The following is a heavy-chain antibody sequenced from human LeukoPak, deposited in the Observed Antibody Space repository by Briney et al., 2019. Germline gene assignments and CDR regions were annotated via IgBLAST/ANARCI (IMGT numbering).Heavy chain of an antibody. CDR1: GFTFSSYA. CDR3: ARWTDSSGWFYYYYGTDV. V-gene: IGHV3-30*04. D-gene: IGHD6-19*01. J-gene: IGHJ6*02. Sequence: GRSLRLSCAASGFTFSSYAMHWVRQAPGKGLEWVAVISYDGSNKYYADSVKGRFTISRDNSKNTLYLQMNSLRAEDTAVYYCARWTDSSGWFYYYYGTDVWGQGTTVTVSS. CDR2: ISYDGSNK.